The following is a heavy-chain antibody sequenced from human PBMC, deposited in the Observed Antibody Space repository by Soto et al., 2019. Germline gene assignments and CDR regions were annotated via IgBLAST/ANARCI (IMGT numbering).Heavy chain of an antibody. CDR2: ICYSGST. J-gene: IGHJ4*02. V-gene: IGHV4-59*01. D-gene: IGHD3-10*01. CDR1: GGSISSYY. Sequence: PSETLSLTCTVSGGSISSYYWSWIRQPPGKGLEWIGYICYSGSTNYNPSLKSRVTISVDTSKNQFSLKLSSVTAADTAVYYCARVARDYFDYWGQGTLVTVSS. CDR3: ARVARDYFDY.